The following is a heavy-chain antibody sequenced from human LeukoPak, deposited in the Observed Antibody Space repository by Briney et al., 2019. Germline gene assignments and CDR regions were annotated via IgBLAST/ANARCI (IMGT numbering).Heavy chain of an antibody. CDR2: IKHDGSEK. CDR3: ATDRGWRTSGYYLYYFEY. Sequence: PGGSLRLSCAASGFIFTNYSMSWVRQAPGKGLEWVASIKHDGSEKHYVDSVGGRFTISRDNTMNSLYLQMSSLRAEDTAVYYCATDRGWRTSGYYLYYFEYWGQGTLVTFSS. V-gene: IGHV3-7*01. J-gene: IGHJ4*02. D-gene: IGHD3-3*01. CDR1: GFIFTNYS.